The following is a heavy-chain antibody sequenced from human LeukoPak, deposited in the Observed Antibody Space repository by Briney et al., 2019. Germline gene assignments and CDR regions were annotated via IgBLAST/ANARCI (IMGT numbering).Heavy chain of an antibody. CDR2: ISDSGGST. CDR3: VRGYSFGPYGMDV. J-gene: IGHJ6*02. Sequence: GGPLRLSCSASGFPFSSYAMHWVRKAPGKGLEYVSAISDSGGSTYYADSVKGRFTISRDNSKNTLYLQMSSLRAEDTAVYFCVRGYSFGPYGMDVWGQGTTATVSS. D-gene: IGHD2-15*01. V-gene: IGHV3-64D*09. CDR1: GFPFSSYA.